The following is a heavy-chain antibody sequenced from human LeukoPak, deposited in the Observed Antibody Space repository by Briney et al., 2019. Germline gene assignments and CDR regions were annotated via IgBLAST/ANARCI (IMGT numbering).Heavy chain of an antibody. J-gene: IGHJ4*02. CDR1: GFTVSSNY. V-gene: IGHV3-66*01. CDR3: AKFARRYCSGGSCHPFDY. Sequence: GGSLRLSCAASGFTVSSNYMSWVRQAPGKGLEWVSVIYTDGTTHYADSVKGRFTISRDSSKNTLYLQMSSLRAEDTAADYCAKFARRYCSGGSCHPFDYWGQGTLVTVSS. D-gene: IGHD2-15*01. CDR2: IYTDGTT.